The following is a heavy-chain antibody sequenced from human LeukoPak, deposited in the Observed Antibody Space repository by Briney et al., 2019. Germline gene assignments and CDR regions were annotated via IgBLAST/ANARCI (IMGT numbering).Heavy chain of an antibody. CDR1: GYTFTSYG. Sequence: ASVKVSCKASGYTFTSYGISWVRQAPGQGLEWMGWISAYNGNTNYAQKLQGRVTMTTDTSTSTAYMELRSLRSDDTAVYYCARDLVDTAMAPNWFDPWGQGTLVTVSS. V-gene: IGHV1-18*01. J-gene: IGHJ5*02. CDR3: ARDLVDTAMAPNWFDP. D-gene: IGHD5-18*01. CDR2: ISAYNGNT.